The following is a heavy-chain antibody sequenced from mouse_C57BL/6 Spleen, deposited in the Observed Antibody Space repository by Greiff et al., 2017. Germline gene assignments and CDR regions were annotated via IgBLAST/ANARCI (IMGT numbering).Heavy chain of an antibody. V-gene: IGHV1-18*01. CDR3: ARTSYYGSSYVGFAY. CDR1: GYTFTDYN. D-gene: IGHD1-1*01. Sequence: VQLQQSGPELVKPGASVKIPCKASGYTFTDYNMDWVKQSHGKSLEWIGDINPNNGGTIYNQKFKGKATLTVDKSSSTAYMELRSLTSEDTAVYYCARTSYYGSSYVGFAYWGQGTLVTVSA. J-gene: IGHJ3*01. CDR2: INPNNGGT.